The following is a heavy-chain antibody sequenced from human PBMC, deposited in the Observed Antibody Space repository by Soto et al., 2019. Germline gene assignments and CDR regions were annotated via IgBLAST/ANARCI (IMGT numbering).Heavy chain of an antibody. D-gene: IGHD6-13*01. V-gene: IGHV4-59*01. Sequence: QVQLQESGPGLVKPSETLSLTCTVSGGSISSYYWSWIRQPPGKGLEWIGYIYYSGSTNYNPSLKSRVTISVDTSKNQFSLKLSSVTAADTAVYYCARGSIAAAGTVYYFDYWGQGTLVTVSS. CDR1: GGSISSYY. CDR2: IYYSGST. J-gene: IGHJ4*02. CDR3: ARGSIAAAGTVYYFDY.